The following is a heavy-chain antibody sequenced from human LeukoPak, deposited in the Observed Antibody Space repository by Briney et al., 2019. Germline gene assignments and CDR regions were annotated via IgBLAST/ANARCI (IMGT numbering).Heavy chain of an antibody. CDR3: ARGWSIAARPYYYYMDV. V-gene: IGHV1-2*02. D-gene: IGHD6-6*01. CDR1: GYTFTGYY. CDR2: INPNSGGT. J-gene: IGHJ6*03. Sequence: ASVKVSCKASGYTFTGYYMHWVRQAPGQGLEWMGWINPNSGGTNYAQKFQGRVTMTRDTSISTAYMELSRLRSDDTAVYYCARGWSIAARPYYYYMDVWGKGTTVTVSS.